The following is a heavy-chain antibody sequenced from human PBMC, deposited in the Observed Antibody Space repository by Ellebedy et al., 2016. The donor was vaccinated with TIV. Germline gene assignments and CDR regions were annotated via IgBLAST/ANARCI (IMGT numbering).Heavy chain of an antibody. Sequence: GESLKISCAASGFTFSSYSMNWVRQAPGKGLEWLTYIAGRTSLIYYADSVKGRFTISRDNAKNTLYLQMNSLRVEDTAVYYCARDRNYGSGSHLGYFDYWGQGTLVPVSS. D-gene: IGHD3-10*01. V-gene: IGHV3-48*04. J-gene: IGHJ4*02. CDR1: GFTFSSYS. CDR2: IAGRTSLI. CDR3: ARDRNYGSGSHLGYFDY.